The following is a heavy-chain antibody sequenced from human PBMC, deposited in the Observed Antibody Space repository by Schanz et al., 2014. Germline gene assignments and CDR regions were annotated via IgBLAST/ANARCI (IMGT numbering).Heavy chain of an antibody. J-gene: IGHJ4*02. CDR3: AREGERKGMLPYCFDY. D-gene: IGHD2-21*01. V-gene: IGHV3-48*02. CDR2: ISSSSSTI. CDR1: GFTFRTYL. Sequence: EVQLVESGGGLVQPGGSLRLSCAASGFTFRTYLMNWVRQAPGKGLEWVSFISSSSSTIYYADSVKGRFTISRDNAKNSLYLQMNSLRDEDTAVYYCAREGERKGMLPYCFDYWGQGALVTVSS.